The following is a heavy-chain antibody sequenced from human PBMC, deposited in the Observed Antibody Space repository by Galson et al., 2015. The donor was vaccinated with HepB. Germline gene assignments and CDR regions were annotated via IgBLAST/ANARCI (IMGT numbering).Heavy chain of an antibody. CDR1: GFIFSNFA. CDR2: IWYDGSPQ. V-gene: IGHV3-33*06. J-gene: IGHJ4*02. Sequence: SLRLSCAASGFIFSNFAIHWVRQAPGKGLEWVAVIWYDGSPQFYADSVKGRFTISRDNFKNMIYLQMNSLRAEDTAVYYCAKSNYGDYVPMLDFWGQGTLVAVSS. CDR3: AKSNYGDYVPMLDF. D-gene: IGHD4-17*01.